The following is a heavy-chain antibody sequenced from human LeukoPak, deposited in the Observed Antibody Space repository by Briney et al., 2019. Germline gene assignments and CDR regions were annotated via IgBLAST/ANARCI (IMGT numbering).Heavy chain of an antibody. Sequence: GGSLRLSCAASGFTFSSYEMNWVRQAPGKGLEWVSYISSSGSTIYYADSVKGRFTISRDNAKNSLYLQMNSLRAEDTAVYYCANDRAYYDILTGAINDYWGQGTLVTVSS. V-gene: IGHV3-48*03. CDR3: ANDRAYYDILTGAINDY. CDR1: GFTFSSYE. CDR2: ISSSGSTI. D-gene: IGHD3-9*01. J-gene: IGHJ4*02.